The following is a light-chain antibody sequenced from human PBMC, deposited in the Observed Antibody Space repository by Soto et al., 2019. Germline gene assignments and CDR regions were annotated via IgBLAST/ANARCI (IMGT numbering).Light chain of an antibody. CDR1: HNIERW. CDR3: QQFAISTT. J-gene: IGKJ1*01. CDR2: DAS. Sequence: IHMTLSPSTLSASVGNRVTITCRASHNIERWMAWYQQKPGKAPSLLIFDASTLHSGVPSRFSGSASGTDFTLTISSLKPDDFATYYCQQFAISTTFGQGTKVDIK. V-gene: IGKV1-5*01.